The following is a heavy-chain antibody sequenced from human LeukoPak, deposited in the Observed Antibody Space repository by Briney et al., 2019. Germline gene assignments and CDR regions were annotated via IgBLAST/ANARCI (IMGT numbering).Heavy chain of an antibody. V-gene: IGHV1-46*01. D-gene: IGHD6-13*01. CDR2: INPSSGYT. CDR3: ARDLTAAAEGGFDP. CDR1: GYTFTGYY. J-gene: IGHJ5*02. Sequence: ASVKVSCKASGYTFTGYYMHWVRQAPGQGLEWMAIINPSSGYTTYAQKFQDRLTMTSGTSTSTVYMELSSLRSEDTAVYYCARDLTAAAEGGFDPWGQGTLVTVS.